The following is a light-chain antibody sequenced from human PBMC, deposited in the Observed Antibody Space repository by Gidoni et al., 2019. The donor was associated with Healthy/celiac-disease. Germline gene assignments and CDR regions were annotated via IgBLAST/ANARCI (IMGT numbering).Light chain of an antibody. CDR3: VLYMGSGIWV. CDR1: SGSVSTSYY. CDR2: SPN. V-gene: IGLV8-61*01. J-gene: IGLJ3*02. Sequence: QTVVTQEPSLSVSPGGTVTLTCGLNSGSVSTSYYPSWSQQTPGQAPRTLIYSPNTRSSGVPDRFSGSILGNKAALTITGAQADDESDYYCVLYMGSGIWVFGGGTKLTVL.